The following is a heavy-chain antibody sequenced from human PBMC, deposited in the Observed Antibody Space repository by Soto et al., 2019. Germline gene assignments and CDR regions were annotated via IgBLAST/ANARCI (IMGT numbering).Heavy chain of an antibody. CDR2: INPYNGNT. Sequence: GASVNVSCKASGYTFTSYGIGWVRQAPGQGLEWMGWINPYNGNTKYAQKLQGRVTMTTDTSTSTAYMELRSLRSDDTAVYYCARDAAVGLFDYWGQGTLVTVSS. J-gene: IGHJ4*02. V-gene: IGHV1-18*01. D-gene: IGHD1-26*01. CDR1: GYTFTSYG. CDR3: ARDAAVGLFDY.